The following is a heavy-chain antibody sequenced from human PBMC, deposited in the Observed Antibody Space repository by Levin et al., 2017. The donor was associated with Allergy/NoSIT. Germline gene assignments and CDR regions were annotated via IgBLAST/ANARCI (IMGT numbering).Heavy chain of an antibody. CDR3: AKAFGSIDPCDS. Sequence: GGSLRLSCAASGFTFSSFAMGWVRQAPGKGLEWVSSIGGGGTNTFYADSVKGRFTISRDNSENTLHLQMNSLKAEDTAVYYCAKAFGSIDPCDSWGQGTMVSVSS. D-gene: IGHD2/OR15-2a*01. J-gene: IGHJ3*02. V-gene: IGHV3-23*01. CDR1: GFTFSSFA. CDR2: IGGGGTNT.